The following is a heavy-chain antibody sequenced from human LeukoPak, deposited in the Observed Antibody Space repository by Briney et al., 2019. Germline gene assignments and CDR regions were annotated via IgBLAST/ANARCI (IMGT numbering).Heavy chain of an antibody. J-gene: IGHJ3*02. V-gene: IGHV1-2*02. D-gene: IGHD3-3*01. Sequence: ASVKVSCKASGCTFTGYYMHWVRQAPGQGLEWMGWINPNSGGTNYAQKFQGRVTMTRDTSISTAYMELSRLRSDDTAVYYCARDTPAYYDFWSGYHGAFDIWGQGTMVTVSS. CDR3: ARDTPAYYDFWSGYHGAFDI. CDR2: INPNSGGT. CDR1: GCTFTGYY.